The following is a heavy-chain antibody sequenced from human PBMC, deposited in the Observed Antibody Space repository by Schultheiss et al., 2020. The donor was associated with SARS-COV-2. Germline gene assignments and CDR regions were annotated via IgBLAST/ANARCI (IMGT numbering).Heavy chain of an antibody. V-gene: IGHV4-31*01. CDR1: GGSISSGGYY. CDR3: ATGGYSYGSYYYYGMDV. CDR2: IYYSGST. Sequence: SQTLSLTCTVSGGSISSGGYYWSWIRQHPGKGLEWIGYIYYSGSTYYNPSLKSLVTISVDTSKNQFSLKLSSVTAADTAVYYCATGGYSYGSYYYYGMDVWGQGTTVTVSS. J-gene: IGHJ6*02. D-gene: IGHD5-18*01.